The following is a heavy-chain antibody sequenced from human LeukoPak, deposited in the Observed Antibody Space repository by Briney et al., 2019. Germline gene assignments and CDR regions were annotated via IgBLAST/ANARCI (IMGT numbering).Heavy chain of an antibody. Sequence: VASVKVSCKASGYTFTSYDINWVRQATGQGPEWMGWMSPNSGNTGYAQKFHGRVTMTRSTSMSTAYMELSSLRSEDTAVYYCAICRNYYYGMDVWGQGTTVTVSS. CDR1: GYTFTSYD. CDR2: MSPNSGNT. V-gene: IGHV1-8*01. J-gene: IGHJ6*02. D-gene: IGHD1-14*01. CDR3: AICRNYYYGMDV.